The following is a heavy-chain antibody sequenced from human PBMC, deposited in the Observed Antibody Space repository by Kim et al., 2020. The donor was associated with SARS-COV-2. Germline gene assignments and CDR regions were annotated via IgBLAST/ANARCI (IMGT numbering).Heavy chain of an antibody. CDR2: ISGSGGST. D-gene: IGHD1-26*01. J-gene: IGHJ6*02. CDR3: AKLLDSGSYLGYDYYYGMDV. Sequence: GGSLRLSCAASGFTFSSYAMSWVRQAPGKGLEWVSAISGSGGSTYYADSVKGRFTISRDNSKNTLYLQMNSLRAEDTAVYYCAKLLDSGSYLGYDYYYGMDVWGQGTTVTVSS. V-gene: IGHV3-23*01. CDR1: GFTFSSYA.